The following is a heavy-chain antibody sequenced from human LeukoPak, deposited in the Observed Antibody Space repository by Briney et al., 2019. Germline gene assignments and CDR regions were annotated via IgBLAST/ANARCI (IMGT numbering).Heavy chain of an antibody. Sequence: ASVKISCKPSGCTFINHYIHWVRQAPGQGLEWMGVIRPGDRSTSYAQKFQGRVSVTSDTSTSTAYLELSSLRSDDTAVYYCTRTVNSWFDPWGQGTPVTVSS. CDR3: TRTVNSWFDP. D-gene: IGHD4-17*01. V-gene: IGHV1-46*01. CDR1: GCTFINHY. J-gene: IGHJ5*02. CDR2: IRPGDRST.